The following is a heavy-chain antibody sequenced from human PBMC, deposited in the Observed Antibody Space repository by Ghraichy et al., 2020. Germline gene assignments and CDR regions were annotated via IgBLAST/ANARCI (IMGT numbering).Heavy chain of an antibody. Sequence: GGSLRLSCAAFKFNFDSYGMHWVRQAPGKGMEWVAVIWHDGSKKQYADSVKGRFTISRHNFKNTLFLQMSSLRAEETAMYYCVRGEAVAGTLSTFDYWGQVTLVTVSS. V-gene: IGHV3-33*01. CDR2: IWHDGSKK. D-gene: IGHD6-19*01. J-gene: IGHJ4*02. CDR3: VRGEAVAGTLSTFDY. CDR1: KFNFDSYG.